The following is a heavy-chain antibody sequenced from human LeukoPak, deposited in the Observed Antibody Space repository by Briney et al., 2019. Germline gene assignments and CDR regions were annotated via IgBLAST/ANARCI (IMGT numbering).Heavy chain of an antibody. D-gene: IGHD6-19*01. Sequence: GGSLRLSCAASGFTFSSYAMSWVRQAPGKGLEWVSAISGSGGSTHYADSVKGRFTISRDNSKNTLYLQMNSLRAEDTAVYYCAKESRPRLGNYPFDYWGQGTLVTVSS. CDR2: ISGSGGST. CDR3: AKESRPRLGNYPFDY. CDR1: GFTFSSYA. J-gene: IGHJ4*02. V-gene: IGHV3-23*01.